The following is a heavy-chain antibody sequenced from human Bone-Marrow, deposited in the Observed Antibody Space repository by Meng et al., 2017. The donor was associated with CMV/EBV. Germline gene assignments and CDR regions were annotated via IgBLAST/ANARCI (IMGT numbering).Heavy chain of an antibody. J-gene: IGHJ3*02. V-gene: IGHV3-23*03. Sequence: GGSLRLSCAASGFTFSSYAMSWVRQAPGKGLEWVSVIYSDGSSTYYADSVKGRFTISRDNSKSTLYLQMNSLRAEDTAVYYCANRRFLDAFDIWGEGTVVAVSS. D-gene: IGHD3-3*01. CDR2: IYSDGSST. CDR3: ANRRFLDAFDI. CDR1: GFTFSSYA.